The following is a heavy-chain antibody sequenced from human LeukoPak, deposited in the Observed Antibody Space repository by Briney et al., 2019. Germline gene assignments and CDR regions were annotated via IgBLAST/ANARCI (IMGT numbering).Heavy chain of an antibody. D-gene: IGHD3-10*01. CDR1: GFTFSSYG. V-gene: IGHV3-30*02. Sequence: PGGSLRLSCAASGFTFSSYGMHWVRQAPGRGLEWVAFIRYDGSNKYYADSVKGRFTISRDNSKNTLYLQMNSLRAEDTAVYYCAKDPMVRGPNWFDPWGQGTLVTVSS. J-gene: IGHJ5*02. CDR3: AKDPMVRGPNWFDP. CDR2: IRYDGSNK.